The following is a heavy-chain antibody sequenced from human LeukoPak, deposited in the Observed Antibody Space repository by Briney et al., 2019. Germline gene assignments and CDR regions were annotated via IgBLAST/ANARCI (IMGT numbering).Heavy chain of an antibody. CDR3: ARGVDAFDI. CDR1: GGSFSGYY. V-gene: IGHV4-34*01. J-gene: IGHJ3*02. Sequence: SETLSLTCAVSGGSFSGYYWSWIRQPPGKGLEWIGEINHSGSTNYNPSLKSRITISVDTSKNQFSLRLSSVTAADTAVYYCARGVDAFDIWGQGTMVTVSS. CDR2: INHSGST.